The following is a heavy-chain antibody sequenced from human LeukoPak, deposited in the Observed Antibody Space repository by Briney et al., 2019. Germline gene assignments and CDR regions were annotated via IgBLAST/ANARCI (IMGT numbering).Heavy chain of an antibody. CDR1: GFTFSGAW. J-gene: IGHJ5*02. V-gene: IGHV3-7*01. Sequence: GGSLRLSCTASGFTFSGAWMTWVRQAPGKGLEWVANIREDGTEKNYVDSVKGRFTISRDNAKNSLFLQMSNLRDDDTAIYYCVREGGSDWYSGWFDPWGQGTLVTVSS. D-gene: IGHD6-19*01. CDR3: VREGGSDWYSGWFDP. CDR2: IREDGTEK.